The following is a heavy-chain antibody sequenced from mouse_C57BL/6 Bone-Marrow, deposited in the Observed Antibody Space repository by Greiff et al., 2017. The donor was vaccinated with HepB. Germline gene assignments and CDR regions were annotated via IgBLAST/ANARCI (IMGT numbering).Heavy chain of an antibody. D-gene: IGHD2-1*01. CDR2: IDPETGGT. Sequence: QVQLQQSGAELVRPGASVTLSCKASGYTFTDYEMHWVKQTPVHGLEWIGAIDPETGGTAYNQKSKGKAILTADKSSSTAYMAFRSLTSEGSAVYYCTRATKGYWGQGTTLTVSS. CDR3: TRATKGY. J-gene: IGHJ2*01. CDR1: GYTFTDYE. V-gene: IGHV1-15*01.